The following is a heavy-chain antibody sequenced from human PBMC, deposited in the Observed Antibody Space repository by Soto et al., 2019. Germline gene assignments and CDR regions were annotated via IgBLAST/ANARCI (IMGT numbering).Heavy chain of an antibody. D-gene: IGHD2-15*01. CDR1: GFTFSSYA. V-gene: IGHV3-23*01. J-gene: IGHJ5*02. CDR2: ISGSGGGT. CDR3: AEDGGGPYNWFDH. Sequence: EVQLLESGGGLVQPGGSLRLSCAASGFTFSSYAMSWVRQAPGKGLEWVSAISGSGGGTYYADSVKGRFTISRDNSKNALYLQINSLRAEDTAVYYCAEDGGGPYNWFDHWGQGTLVVV.